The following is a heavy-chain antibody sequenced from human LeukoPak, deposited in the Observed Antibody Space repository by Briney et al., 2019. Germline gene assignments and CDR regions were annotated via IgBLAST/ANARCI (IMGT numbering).Heavy chain of an antibody. V-gene: IGHV3-21*01. J-gene: IGHJ6*03. Sequence: PGGSLRLSCAASGFTFSSYSMNWVRQAPGKGLEWVSFISSSSSYIYYGDSVKGRLTISRDNAKNSLYLQMNSLRVEDTTVYYCAKEGPPGYSSSWYPLYYYYYYMDVWGKGTTVTISS. CDR3: AKEGPPGYSSSWYPLYYYYYYMDV. D-gene: IGHD6-13*01. CDR2: ISSSSSYI. CDR1: GFTFSSYS.